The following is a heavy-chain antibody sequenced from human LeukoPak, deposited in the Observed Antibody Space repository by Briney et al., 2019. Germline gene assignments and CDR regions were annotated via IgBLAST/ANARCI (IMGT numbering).Heavy chain of an antibody. CDR3: ARQIASAGTAGFYF. D-gene: IGHD6-13*01. J-gene: IGHJ4*02. V-gene: IGHV4-4*07. CDR2: IYSTGST. CDR1: GGSISSYY. Sequence: SESLSLTCTVSGGSISSYYWGWIRQPAGKGLEWIGRIYSTGSTNYNPSLKSRVTMSVDTSKNQFSLRLRSVTAADTAVYYCARQIASAGTAGFYFWGQGALVTVS.